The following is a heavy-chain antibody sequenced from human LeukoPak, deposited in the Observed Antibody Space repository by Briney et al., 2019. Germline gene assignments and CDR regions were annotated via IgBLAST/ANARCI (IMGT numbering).Heavy chain of an antibody. CDR3: ARGYCSGGSCYSYYYYNYMDV. CDR2: IYYSGST. D-gene: IGHD2-15*01. J-gene: IGHJ6*03. V-gene: IGHV4-39*07. Sequence: LRLSCAASGFTFSSYEMNWVRQPPGKGLEWIGSIYYSGSTYYNPSLKSRVTISVDTSKNQFSLKLSSVTAADTAVYYCARGYCSGGSCYSYYYYNYMDVWGKGTTVTVSS. CDR1: GFTFSSYE.